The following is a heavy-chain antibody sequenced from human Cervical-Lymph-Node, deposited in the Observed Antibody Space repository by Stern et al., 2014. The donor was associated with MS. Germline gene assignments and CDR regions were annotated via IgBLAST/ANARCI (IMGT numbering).Heavy chain of an antibody. J-gene: IGHJ4*02. V-gene: IGHV3-21*01. CDR3: ARDLRLDY. CDR2: ISSRSRA. Sequence: EVQLVESGGGLVKPGGSLRLSCAASGFNFSIYNMNWVRQAPGKGLDWVTSISSRSRANAADSVRGRFTISRDNAKNSLFLQMNSLRAEDTAIYYCARDLRLDYWGQGILVTVSS. CDR1: GFNFSIYN.